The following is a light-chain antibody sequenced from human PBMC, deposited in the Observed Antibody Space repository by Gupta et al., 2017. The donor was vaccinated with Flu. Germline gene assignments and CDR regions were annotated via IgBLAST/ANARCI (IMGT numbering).Light chain of an antibody. CDR3: ATGDNNRNDWV. V-gene: IGLV1-51*01. CDR2: KNG. CDR1: NSNIGSNY. J-gene: IGLJ3*02. Sequence: QSVLTQPPSVSAAPGQKFTFSCSGSNSNIGSNYVSWYQQIPGTAPKLVIYKNGQRRSGIPERFSGSKSGTSATMASTGLRTGEEAVYYCATGDNNRNDWVFGGGTKLTVL.